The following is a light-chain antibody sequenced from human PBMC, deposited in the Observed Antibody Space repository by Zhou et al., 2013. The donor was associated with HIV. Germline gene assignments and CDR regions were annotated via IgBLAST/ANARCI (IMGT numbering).Light chain of an antibody. CDR2: DAS. CDR1: QGIRSA. V-gene: IGKV1-13*02. Sequence: IQMTQSPSSLSASVGDRVTITCRASQGIRSALAWYQQKPGKAPNLVIYDASTLESGVPSRFSGSGSDTDFTLTISSLQPEDFATYYCQQFNSYPVTFGQGTRLETK. CDR3: QQFNSYPVT. J-gene: IGKJ5*01.